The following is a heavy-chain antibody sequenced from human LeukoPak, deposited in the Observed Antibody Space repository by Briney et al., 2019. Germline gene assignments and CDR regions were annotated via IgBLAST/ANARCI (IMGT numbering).Heavy chain of an antibody. D-gene: IGHD6-13*01. J-gene: IGHJ3*02. CDR3: ARSSAAAGWRARFDI. Sequence: PSETLSLTCTVSGGSISSGSYYWSWIRQPPGKGLEWIGYIYYSGSTNYNPSLKSRVTISVDTSKNQFSLKLSSVTAADTAVYYCARSSAAAGWRARFDIWGQGTMVTVSS. CDR2: IYYSGST. CDR1: GGSISSGSYY. V-gene: IGHV4-61*01.